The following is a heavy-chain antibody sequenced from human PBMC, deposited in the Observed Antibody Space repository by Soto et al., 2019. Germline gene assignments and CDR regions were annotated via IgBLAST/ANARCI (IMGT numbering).Heavy chain of an antibody. V-gene: IGHV3-30*18. CDR2: ISYDGSNK. J-gene: IGHJ2*01. CDR1: GFTFSSYG. D-gene: IGHD6-19*01. Sequence: VQLVESGGGVVQPGRSLRLSCAASGFTFSSYGMHWVRQAPGKGLEWVAVISYDGSNKYYADSVKGRFTISRDNSKNTLYLQMNSLRAEDTAVYYCAKPFRIAVAGYEGWYFDLWGRGTLVTVSS. CDR3: AKPFRIAVAGYEGWYFDL.